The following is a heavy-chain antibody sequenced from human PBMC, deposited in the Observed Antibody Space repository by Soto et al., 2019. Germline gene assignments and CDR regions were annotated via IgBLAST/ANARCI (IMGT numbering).Heavy chain of an antibody. CDR1: GYTFTSYD. V-gene: IGHV1-8*01. CDR2: MNPNSGNT. J-gene: IGHJ4*02. Sequence: GASVKVSCKASGYTFTSYDINWVRQATGQGLEWMGWMNPNSGNTGYAQKFQGRVTMTRNTSISTAYMELSSLRSEDTAVYYCARGLGYCSSTSCYEFDYWGQGTLVTVSS. D-gene: IGHD2-2*01. CDR3: ARGLGYCSSTSCYEFDY.